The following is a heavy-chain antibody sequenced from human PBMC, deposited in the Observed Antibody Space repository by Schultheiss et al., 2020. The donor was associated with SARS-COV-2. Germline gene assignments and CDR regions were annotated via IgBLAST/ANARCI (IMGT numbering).Heavy chain of an antibody. CDR1: EISFSDSY. D-gene: IGHD6-19*01. Sequence: GGSLRLSCAASEISFSDSYMSWVRQAPGKGLEWVSAISGSGGSTYYADSVKGRFTISRDDTNKSLFLQMNSLRAEDTAVYYCARGGPRAVAPMDVWGQGTTVTVSS. CDR2: ISGSGGST. J-gene: IGHJ6*02. V-gene: IGHV3-23*01. CDR3: ARGGPRAVAPMDV.